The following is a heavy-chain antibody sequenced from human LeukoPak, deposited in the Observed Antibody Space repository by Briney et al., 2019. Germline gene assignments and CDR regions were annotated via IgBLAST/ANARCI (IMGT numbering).Heavy chain of an antibody. D-gene: IGHD6-13*01. CDR1: GFTFSSYE. Sequence: GGSLRLSCAASGFTFSSYEMNWLRQAPGKGLEWVSYISSSGSTIYYADSVKGRFTISRDNAKNSLYLQMNSLRAEDTAVYYCAREGSSWSEGRLWYFDYWGQGTLVTVSS. CDR3: AREGSSWSEGRLWYFDY. V-gene: IGHV3-48*03. CDR2: ISSSGSTI. J-gene: IGHJ4*02.